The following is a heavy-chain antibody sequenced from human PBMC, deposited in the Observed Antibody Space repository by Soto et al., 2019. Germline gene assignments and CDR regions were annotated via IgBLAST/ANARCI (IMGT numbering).Heavy chain of an antibody. CDR1: GDTFGSSA. Sequence: QVQLVQSGAEVKKPGSSLKVSCKTTGDTFGSSAISWVRQAPGQGLEWLGGIIPIFGTANYAQQFQGRVAITADESTTTAYMELSRLRSDDTAVYYCARVLSRAGLRGYYYGMDVWGQGTTVTVSS. V-gene: IGHV1-69*01. J-gene: IGHJ6*02. CDR3: ARVLSRAGLRGYYYGMDV. CDR2: IIPIFGTA. D-gene: IGHD6-13*01.